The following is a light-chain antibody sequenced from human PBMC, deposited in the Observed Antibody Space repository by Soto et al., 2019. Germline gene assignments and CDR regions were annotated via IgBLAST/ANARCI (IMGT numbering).Light chain of an antibody. CDR2: AAS. J-gene: IGKJ3*01. V-gene: IGKV1-27*01. CDR3: QQYNTVPVS. CDR1: QDISIY. Sequence: DIPMTQSPSSLSASVGDRVTITCRASQDISIYLAWYQQKPGKVPKLLIYAASTLQSGVPSRFSGSGSGTDFTLTISSLQAEDVATYYCQQYNTVPVSFGPGTKVYIK.